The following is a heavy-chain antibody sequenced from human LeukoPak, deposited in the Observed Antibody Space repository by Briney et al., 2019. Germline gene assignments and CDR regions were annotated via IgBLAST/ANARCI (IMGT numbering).Heavy chain of an antibody. D-gene: IGHD2-15*01. V-gene: IGHV3-23*01. Sequence: GGSLRLSCAASGFTFSSYAMSWVRQPPGKGLEWVSTISGSGGSTYYADSVKGRFTISRDNSKNTFYLQMNSLRAEDTAIYYCARGPYCSGGSCYSLGEFDPWGQGTLLTVSS. J-gene: IGHJ5*02. CDR2: ISGSGGST. CDR1: GFTFSSYA. CDR3: ARGPYCSGGSCYSLGEFDP.